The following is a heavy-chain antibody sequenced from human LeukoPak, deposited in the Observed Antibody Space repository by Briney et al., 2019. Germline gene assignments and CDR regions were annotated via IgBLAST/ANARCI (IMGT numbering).Heavy chain of an antibody. CDR2: IYSGGST. CDR1: GFTVSSNY. J-gene: IGHJ4*02. D-gene: IGHD1-1*01. Sequence: PGGSLRLSCAASGFTVSSNYMSWVRQAPGKGLEWVSVIYSGGSTYYADSVKGRFTISRDNSKNTLYLQMNSLRAEDTAVYYCAGYSNWNDGPLDYWGQGTLVTVSS. V-gene: IGHV3-66*01. CDR3: AGYSNWNDGPLDY.